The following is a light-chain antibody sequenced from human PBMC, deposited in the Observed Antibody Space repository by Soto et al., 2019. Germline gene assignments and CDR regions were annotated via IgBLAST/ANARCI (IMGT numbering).Light chain of an antibody. CDR3: QQLNSYPIT. V-gene: IGKV1-9*01. CDR2: AAS. Sequence: DIQMTQSPSSLSASVGDRVTITCRASERISSYLNWYHQKPGKAPKLLIYAASTLQSGVPSRFSGSGSGTEFTLTISSLQPEDFATYYCQQLNSYPITFGQGTRLEIK. J-gene: IGKJ5*01. CDR1: ERISSY.